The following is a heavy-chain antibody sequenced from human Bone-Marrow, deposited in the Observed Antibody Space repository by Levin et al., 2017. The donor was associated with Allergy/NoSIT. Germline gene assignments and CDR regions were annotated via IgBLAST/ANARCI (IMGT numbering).Heavy chain of an antibody. CDR3: ARKSKVDAHLTPPAKQLVNYYYYGMDV. V-gene: IGHV1-8*01. CDR1: GYTFTSYD. Sequence: GASVKVSCKASGYTFTSYDINWVRQATGQGLEWMGWMNPNSGNTGYAQKFQGRVTMTRNTSISTAYMELSSLRSEDTAVYYCARKSKVDAHLTPPAKQLVNYYYYGMDVWGQGTTVTVSS. CDR2: MNPNSGNT. J-gene: IGHJ6*02. D-gene: IGHD6-6*01.